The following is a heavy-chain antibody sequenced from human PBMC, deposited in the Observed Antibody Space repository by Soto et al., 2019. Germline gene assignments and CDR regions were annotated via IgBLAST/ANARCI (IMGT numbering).Heavy chain of an antibody. J-gene: IGHJ5*02. Sequence: GSLKLSCQGPGGSLSDQWIGWVRHPPDKGREWIGFVFLADSAARYTPAFQGPVTMSADRSSTDLQWSSLKASDTGIYYCAIGRGRCSDGVCYSWWFDPWGQGTRVTVSS. CDR1: GGSLSDQW. V-gene: IGHV5-51*01. CDR3: AIGRGRCSDGVCYSWWFDP. D-gene: IGHD2-8*01. CDR2: VFLADSAA.